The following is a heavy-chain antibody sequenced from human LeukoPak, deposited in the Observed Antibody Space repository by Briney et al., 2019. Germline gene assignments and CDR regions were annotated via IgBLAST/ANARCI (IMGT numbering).Heavy chain of an antibody. D-gene: IGHD5-18*01. J-gene: IGHJ4*02. Sequence: SSETLSLTCAVYGGSFSDYYWSWIRQPPGKGLEWIGEINHSGSTNYNPSLKSRVTISVDTSKNQFSLNLSSVTAADTAVYYCARAIRGYSYGYNFDYWGPGTLVTVS. CDR3: ARAIRGYSYGYNFDY. CDR2: INHSGST. V-gene: IGHV4-34*01. CDR1: GGSFSDYY.